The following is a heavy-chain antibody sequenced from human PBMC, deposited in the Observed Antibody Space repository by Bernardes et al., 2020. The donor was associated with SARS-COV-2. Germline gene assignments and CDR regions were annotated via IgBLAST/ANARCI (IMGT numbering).Heavy chain of an antibody. CDR2: ISWNSGSI. Sequence: GGSLRLSCAASGFTFDDYAMHWVRQAPGKGLEWVSGISWNSGSIGYADSVKGRFTISRDNAKNSLYLQMNSLRAEDTALYYCAKLGHCSGGSCYSFGGSQFDYWGQGTLVTVSS. CDR1: GFTFDDYA. J-gene: IGHJ4*02. D-gene: IGHD2-15*01. CDR3: AKLGHCSGGSCYSFGGSQFDY. V-gene: IGHV3-9*01.